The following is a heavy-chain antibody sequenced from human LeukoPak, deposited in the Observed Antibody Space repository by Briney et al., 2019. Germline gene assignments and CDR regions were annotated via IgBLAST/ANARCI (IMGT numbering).Heavy chain of an antibody. J-gene: IGHJ4*02. CDR2: ISAYNGNT. CDR1: GYSFTNYG. V-gene: IGHV1-18*01. CDR3: ATDSGSWRRVEY. D-gene: IGHD1-26*01. Sequence: RASVKVSCKASGYSFTNYGISWVRQAPGQGLEWMGWISAYNGNTNYAQKLQGRVTMTTDTSTSTAYMELRSLRSDDTAVYYCATDSGSWRRVEYWGQGTLVTVSS.